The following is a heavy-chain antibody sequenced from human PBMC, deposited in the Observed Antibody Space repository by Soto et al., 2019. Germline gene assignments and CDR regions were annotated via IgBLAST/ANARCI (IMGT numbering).Heavy chain of an antibody. CDR1: GFTFDDFA. V-gene: IGHV3-9*01. CDR2: ISWNSGNI. Sequence: EVHLVESGGGLVQPGRSLRLSCAASGFTFDDFAMHWVRQVPGKGLEWVSSISWNSGNIVYADSVKGRFTISRDSAKNSLYLQMNMLRTEDTALYYCAKGAVTSIFGYFDYWGQGTLVTVSS. J-gene: IGHJ4*02. D-gene: IGHD3-3*01. CDR3: AKGAVTSIFGYFDY.